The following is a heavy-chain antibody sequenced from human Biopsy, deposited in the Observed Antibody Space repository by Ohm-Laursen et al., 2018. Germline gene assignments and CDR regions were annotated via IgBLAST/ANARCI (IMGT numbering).Heavy chain of an antibody. D-gene: IGHD3-3*01. J-gene: IGHJ5*02. CDR3: ARVRGGFLEWFDP. V-gene: IGHV4-59*01. CDR1: GDSMGTYY. CDR2: IYYSGTT. Sequence: TLSLTCTVSGDSMGTYYWSWIRQPPGKVMEWIASIYYSGTTHKNPSLKSRVTISVDTSQGLLSLDLSSVTAADTAVYYCARVRGGFLEWFDPWGHGTLVTVSS.